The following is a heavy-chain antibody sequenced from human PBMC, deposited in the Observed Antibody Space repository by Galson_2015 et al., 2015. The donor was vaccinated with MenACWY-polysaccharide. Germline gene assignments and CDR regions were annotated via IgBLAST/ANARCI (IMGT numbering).Heavy chain of an antibody. Sequence: SLRLSCAASGFTFSNFCMSWVRQAPGKGLEWVASIKPTRSTKYLVDSVKGRFTISRDNAENSLFLQMNSLRAEDTAVYYCARARGVRGVIFDQWGQGTLVTVTS. CDR2: IKPTRSTK. CDR3: ARARGVRGVIFDQ. D-gene: IGHD3-10*01. J-gene: IGHJ4*02. CDR1: GFTFSNFC. V-gene: IGHV3-7*01.